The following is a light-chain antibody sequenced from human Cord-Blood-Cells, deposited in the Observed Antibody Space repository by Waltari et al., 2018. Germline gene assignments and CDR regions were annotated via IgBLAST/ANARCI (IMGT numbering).Light chain of an antibody. V-gene: IGKV1-39*01. J-gene: IGKJ1*01. CDR1: QSISSY. Sequence: IQMIQSPSSLSASVGDRVAITCRASQSISSYLNWYQQKPGKAPKLLIYAASSLQSGVPSRFSGSGSGTDFTLTISSLQPEDFATYYCQQSYSTPPTFGQGTKVEIK. CDR2: AAS. CDR3: QQSYSTPPT.